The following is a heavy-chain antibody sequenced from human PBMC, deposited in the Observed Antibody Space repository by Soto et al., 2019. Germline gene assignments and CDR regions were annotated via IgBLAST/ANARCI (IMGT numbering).Heavy chain of an antibody. J-gene: IGHJ4*02. CDR2: IARDGINI. Sequence: GGSLRLACAASGFTFSSSAFHWVRQAPGKGLEWVALIARDGININHAESVKGRFTISRDDSENTLYLQMNSLRTEDTAVYYCVRDPHSGNHELAYWGQGTQVTVSS. V-gene: IGHV3-30-3*01. D-gene: IGHD1-26*01. CDR3: VRDPHSGNHELAY. CDR1: GFTFSSSA.